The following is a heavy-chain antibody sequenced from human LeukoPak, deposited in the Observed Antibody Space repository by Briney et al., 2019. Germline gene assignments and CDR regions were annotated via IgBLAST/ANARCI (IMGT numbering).Heavy chain of an antibody. CDR1: GGSINTYY. J-gene: IGHJ4*02. V-gene: IGHV4-59*01. CDR2: IFHSGST. CDR3: ASQPPTSYDYVWGSYRPPY. D-gene: IGHD3-16*02. Sequence: PSGTLSLTCTISGGSINTYYWSWIRQPPGKGLEWIAYIFHSGSTNYNSSLKSRVTISIDTSKNHFSLKLSSVTAADTAVYYCASQPPTSYDYVWGSYRPPYWGQGTLVTVSS.